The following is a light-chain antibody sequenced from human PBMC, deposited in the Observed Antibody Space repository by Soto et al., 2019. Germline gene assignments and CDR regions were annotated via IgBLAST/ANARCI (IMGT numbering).Light chain of an antibody. V-gene: IGKV3-11*01. Sequence: EIVLTQSPATLSLSPGERATLSCRASQSVSSYLAWYQQKPGQAPRLLIYDASNRATGTPARFSGSGSGTDFTLTISSLEPEDFAVYYCQQRSNWPPITFGPGTRLEIK. J-gene: IGKJ5*01. CDR2: DAS. CDR1: QSVSSY. CDR3: QQRSNWPPIT.